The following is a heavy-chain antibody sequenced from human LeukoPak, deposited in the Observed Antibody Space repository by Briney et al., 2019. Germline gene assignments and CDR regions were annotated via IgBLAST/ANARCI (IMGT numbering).Heavy chain of an antibody. CDR2: NSAYNGNT. J-gene: IGHJ3*02. V-gene: IGHV1-18*01. D-gene: IGHD3-22*01. CDR3: ARANTYYYDSSGYSNAFDI. CDR1: GYTFTSYG. Sequence: ASVKVSCKASGYTFTSYGISWVRQAPGQGLEWMGWNSAYNGNTNYAQKLQGRVTMTTDTSTSTAYMELRSLRSDDTAVYYCARANTYYYDSSGYSNAFDIWGQGTMVTVSS.